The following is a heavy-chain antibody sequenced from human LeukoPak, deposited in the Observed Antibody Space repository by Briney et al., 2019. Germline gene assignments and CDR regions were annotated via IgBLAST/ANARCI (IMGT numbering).Heavy chain of an antibody. D-gene: IGHD3-22*01. J-gene: IGHJ4*02. V-gene: IGHV3-74*01. CDR3: ARGLYSDSSDYFPN. CDR2: INSDGSST. CDR1: GFTFSSYW. Sequence: GSLRLSCAASGFTFSSYWMHWVRQTPGKGLVWVSRINSDGSSTSYEDSVKGRFTISRDNAKNTLYLQMNSLRAEDTAVYYCARGLYSDSSDYFPNWGQGTLVTVSS.